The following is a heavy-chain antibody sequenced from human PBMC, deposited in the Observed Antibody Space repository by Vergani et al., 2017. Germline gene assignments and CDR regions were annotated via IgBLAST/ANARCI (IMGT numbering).Heavy chain of an antibody. CDR2: INPSGGHT. J-gene: IGHJ4*02. CDR3: ARGDYGILTGYRY. Sequence: QVQVVQSGAEVKKSGASVKVSCKTSGYNFSNYYMHWVRQAPGQGLEWMGIINPSGGHTNYAQKFQGRVTMTRDTSTSTVYMALSSLRSEDTAIYYCARGDYGILTGYRYWGQGTLVTVSA. V-gene: IGHV1-46*03. CDR1: GYNFSNYY. D-gene: IGHD3-9*01.